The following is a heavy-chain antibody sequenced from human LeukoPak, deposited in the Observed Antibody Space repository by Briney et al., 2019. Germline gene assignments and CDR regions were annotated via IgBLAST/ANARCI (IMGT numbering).Heavy chain of an antibody. CDR2: ISFDGTNE. CDR3: AKDVGMVRGSLYAAPFDI. J-gene: IGHJ3*02. D-gene: IGHD3-10*01. V-gene: IGHV3-30*18. CDR1: GFNFNNYG. Sequence: GGSLRLSCEASGFNFNNYGMHWVRQAPGKGPGWVSLISFDGTNEFYTDSVKGRFIISRDNSKNTLYLQMSLLTADDSAIYYCAKDVGMVRGSLYAAPFDIWGQGTTVTVSS.